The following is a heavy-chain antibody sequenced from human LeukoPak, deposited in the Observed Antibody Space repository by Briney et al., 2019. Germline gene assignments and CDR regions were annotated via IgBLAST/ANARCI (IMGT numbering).Heavy chain of an antibody. J-gene: IGHJ5*02. Sequence: SQTLSLTCAISGDSVSSNSSAWNWIRQSPSRGLEWLGRTYYRSKWYNDYAVSVKSRITINPDTSKNQFSLQLNSVTPEDTAVYYCAREGSDRGAAAGISWFDLWGQGTLVTVSS. V-gene: IGHV6-1*01. CDR1: GDSVSSNSSA. CDR3: AREGSDRGAAAGISWFDL. D-gene: IGHD6-13*01. CDR2: TYYRSKWYN.